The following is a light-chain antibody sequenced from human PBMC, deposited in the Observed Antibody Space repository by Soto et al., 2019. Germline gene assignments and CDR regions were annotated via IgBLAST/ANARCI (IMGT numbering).Light chain of an antibody. CDR3: HQYLDSPNT. Sequence: ELVMTQSPDALSLSPGERATLSCRATQSITNKYVAWYQQRPGQAPRLLIYGASRRATGIPDRISGSGSGTDFALSITRLEPEDFAVYYCHQYLDSPNTFGQGTKVDIK. CDR2: GAS. CDR1: QSITNKY. V-gene: IGKV3-20*01. J-gene: IGKJ2*01.